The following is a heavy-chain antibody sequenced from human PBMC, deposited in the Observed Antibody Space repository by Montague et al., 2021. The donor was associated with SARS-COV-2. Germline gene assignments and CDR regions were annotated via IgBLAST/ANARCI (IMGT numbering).Heavy chain of an antibody. CDR1: GFIVSNKY. D-gene: IGHD2-8*01. J-gene: IGHJ4*02. Sequence: SLRLSCAASGFIVSNKYMSWVRQAAGKGLDWVSIIYPDGSTCYSDSLKGRFTISRDNSKNTLYLQMNDLETEDMAVYYCATSGAPNLGDSWGQGTLVTVSS. CDR3: ATSGAPNLGDS. V-gene: IGHV3-53*01. CDR2: IYPDGST.